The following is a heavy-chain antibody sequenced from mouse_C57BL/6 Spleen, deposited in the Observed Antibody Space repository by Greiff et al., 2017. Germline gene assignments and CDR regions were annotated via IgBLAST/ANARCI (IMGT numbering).Heavy chain of an antibody. CDR3: ASEGLGRYWYFDV. Sequence: QVQLQQPGAELVKPGASVKMSCKASGYTFTSYWITWVKQRPGQGLEWIGDIYPGSGSTNYNEKFKSKATLTVDTSSSTAYMELNSLTSEDSAVYYWASEGLGRYWYFDVWGTGTTVTVSS. CDR2: IYPGSGST. V-gene: IGHV1-55*01. CDR1: GYTFTSYW. D-gene: IGHD4-1*01. J-gene: IGHJ1*03.